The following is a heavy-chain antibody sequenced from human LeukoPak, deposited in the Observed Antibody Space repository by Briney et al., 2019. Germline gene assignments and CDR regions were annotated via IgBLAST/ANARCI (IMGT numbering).Heavy chain of an antibody. V-gene: IGHV3-21*01. CDR3: ARVQPVRDSSGYYYVSVYYYYYMDV. CDR1: GFTVSSNY. J-gene: IGHJ6*03. Sequence: GGSLRLSCAASGFTVSSNYMSWVRQAPGKGLEWVSSISSSSSYIYYADSVKGRFTISRDNAKNSLYLQMNSLRAEDTAVYYCARVQPVRDSSGYYYVSVYYYYYMDVWGKGTTVTVSS. D-gene: IGHD3-22*01. CDR2: ISSSSSYI.